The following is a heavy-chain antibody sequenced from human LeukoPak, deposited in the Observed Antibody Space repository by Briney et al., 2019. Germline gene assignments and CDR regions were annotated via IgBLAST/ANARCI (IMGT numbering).Heavy chain of an antibody. J-gene: IGHJ3*02. D-gene: IGHD6-13*01. CDR1: GGSISSSSYY. CDR3: ARRFRRQQPGADAFDI. V-gene: IGHV4-39*01. CDR2: IYYSGST. Sequence: SETLSLTCTVSGGSISSSSYYWGWIRQPPGKGLEWIGSIYYSGSTYYNPSLKSRVTISVDTSKNQFSLKLSSVTAADTAVYYCARRFRRQQPGADAFDIWGQGTMVTVSS.